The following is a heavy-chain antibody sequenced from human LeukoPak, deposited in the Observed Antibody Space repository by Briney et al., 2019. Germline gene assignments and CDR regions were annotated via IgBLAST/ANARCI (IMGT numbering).Heavy chain of an antibody. CDR1: GGSISSGSYY. V-gene: IGHV4-61*02. D-gene: IGHD3-22*01. CDR3: ARVVVMEDHYFDY. Sequence: SETLSLTCTVSGGSISSGSYYWSWIRQPAGKGLEWIGRIYTSGSTNYNPSLKSRVTISVDTSKNQFSPKLSSVTAADTAVYYCARVVVMEDHYFDYWGQGTLVTVSS. J-gene: IGHJ4*02. CDR2: IYTSGST.